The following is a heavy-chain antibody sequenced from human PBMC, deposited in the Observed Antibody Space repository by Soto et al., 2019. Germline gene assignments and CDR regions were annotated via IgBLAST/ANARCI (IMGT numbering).Heavy chain of an antibody. CDR2: MNPNSGNT. CDR3: ARERTTRGIDV. V-gene: IGHV1-8*01. D-gene: IGHD1-1*01. CDR1: GYTXTSYD. Sequence: QVXLXQXGXXVXXPXXXXKVXFKASGYTXTSYDINXVRXXXGQGLEWMGWMNPNSGNTGYSQKFQGRVTMTRNNSISTAYMELSSLKSEDTAVYYCARERTTRGIDVWGQGTTVTVSS. J-gene: IGHJ6*02.